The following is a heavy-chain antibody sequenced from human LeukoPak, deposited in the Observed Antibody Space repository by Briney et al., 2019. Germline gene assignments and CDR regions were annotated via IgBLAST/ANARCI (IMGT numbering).Heavy chain of an antibody. D-gene: IGHD4-23*01. CDR3: AREGDYDGFDY. J-gene: IGHJ4*02. V-gene: IGHV1-2*02. CDR1: GYSFTVYY. Sequence: ASVKVSCKASGYSFTVYYMHWVRQAPGQGLEWMGWINPNTGGTNYAQKFQGRVTMTRDTSISTAYMELSRLRSDDTAVYYCAREGDYDGFDYWGQGTLVTVSS. CDR2: INPNTGGT.